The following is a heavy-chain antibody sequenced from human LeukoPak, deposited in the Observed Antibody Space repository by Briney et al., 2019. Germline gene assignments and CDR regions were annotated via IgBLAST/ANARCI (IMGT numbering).Heavy chain of an antibody. Sequence: PGGSLRLSCAASGFTFSNAWMGWARQAPGKGLEWVGRIKSKTDGGTTDYAAPVKGRFTISRDDSKNTLYLQMNSLKTEDTAVYYCTTEWELLQYFDYWGQGTLVTVSS. CDR2: IKSKTDGGTT. D-gene: IGHD1-26*01. CDR3: TTEWELLQYFDY. J-gene: IGHJ4*02. CDR1: GFTFSNAW. V-gene: IGHV3-15*01.